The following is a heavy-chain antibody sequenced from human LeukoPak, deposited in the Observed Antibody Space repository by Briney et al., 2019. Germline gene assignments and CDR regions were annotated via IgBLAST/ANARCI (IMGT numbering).Heavy chain of an antibody. CDR2: IYHSGST. D-gene: IGHD3-10*01. V-gene: IGHV4-38-2*01. CDR1: GYSISSGYY. J-gene: IGHJ4*02. CDR3: AADYYGSGPFDY. Sequence: SGTLSLTCAVSGYSISSGYYWGWVRQPPGKGLEWIGSIYHSGSTYYNPSLKSRVTISVDTSKNQFSLKLSSVTAADTAVYYCAADYYGSGPFDYWGQGTLVTVSS.